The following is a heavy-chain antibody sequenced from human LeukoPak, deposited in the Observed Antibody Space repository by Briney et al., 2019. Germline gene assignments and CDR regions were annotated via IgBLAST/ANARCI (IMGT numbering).Heavy chain of an antibody. CDR2: ISAYNGNT. CDR1: GYTFTSYG. J-gene: IGHJ4*02. CDR3: ARASRYYDFWSGLDY. D-gene: IGHD3-3*01. V-gene: IGHV1-18*01. Sequence: ASVKVSCKASGYTFTSYGISWVRQAPGQGLKWMGWISAYNGNTNYAQKLQGRVTMTTDTSTSTAYMELRSLRSDDTAVYYCARASRYYDFWSGLDYWGQGTLVTVSS.